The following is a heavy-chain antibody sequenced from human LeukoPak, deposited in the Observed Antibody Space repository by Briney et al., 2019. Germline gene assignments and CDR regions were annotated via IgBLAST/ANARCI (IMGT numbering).Heavy chain of an antibody. V-gene: IGHV4-39*07. J-gene: IGHJ4*02. CDR2: IYHSGST. D-gene: IGHD2-21*02. Sequence: SETLSLTCTVSGGSISSSSYYWGWIRQPPGKGLEWIGSIYHSGSTYYNPSLKSRVTISVDTSKNQFSLKLSSVTAADTAVYYCARDPANCGGDCSGYWGQGTLVTVSS. CDR3: ARDPANCGGDCSGY. CDR1: GGSISSSSYY.